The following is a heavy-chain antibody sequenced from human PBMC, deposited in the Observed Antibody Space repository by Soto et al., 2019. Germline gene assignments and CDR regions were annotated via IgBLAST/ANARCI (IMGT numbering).Heavy chain of an antibody. Sequence: PSETLSLTCTVSGGSISSYYWSWIRQPPGKGLEWIGYIYCSGSTNYNPSLKSRVTISVDTSKNQFSLKLSSVTAADTAVYYCARVGVVPAASSYYYYMDVWGKGTTVTAP. V-gene: IGHV4-59*01. J-gene: IGHJ6*03. CDR2: IYCSGST. CDR3: ARVGVVPAASSYYYYMDV. CDR1: GGSISSYY. D-gene: IGHD2-2*01.